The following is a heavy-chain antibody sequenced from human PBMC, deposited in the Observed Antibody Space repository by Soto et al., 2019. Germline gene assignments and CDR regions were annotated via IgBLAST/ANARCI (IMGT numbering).Heavy chain of an antibody. CDR3: AKEGSNYYDSSGYYYFPNHFDY. D-gene: IGHD3-22*01. Sequence: PGGSLRLSCAASGFTFSSYAMSWVRQAPGKGLEWVSAISGSGGSTYYADSVKGRFTISRDNSKNTLYLQMNSLRAEDTAVYYCAKEGSNYYDSSGYYYFPNHFDYWGQGTLVTVSS. CDR1: GFTFSSYA. CDR2: ISGSGGST. V-gene: IGHV3-23*01. J-gene: IGHJ4*02.